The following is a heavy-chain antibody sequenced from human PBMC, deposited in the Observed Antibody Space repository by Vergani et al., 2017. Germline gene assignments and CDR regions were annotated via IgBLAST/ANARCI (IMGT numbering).Heavy chain of an antibody. J-gene: IGHJ4*02. CDR2: ISSSSSTI. Sequence: EVQLVESGGGLVQPGGSLRLSCAASGFTFSSYSMNWVRQAPGKGVEWVSDISSSSSTIYYADSVKGRFTISRDNAKNSLYLQMNSLRAEDTSVYYCAAYPVNQLLYYFDCWGRGTLVTVSS. D-gene: IGHD2-2*01. V-gene: IGHV3-48*01. CDR3: AAYPVNQLLYYFDC. CDR1: GFTFSSYS.